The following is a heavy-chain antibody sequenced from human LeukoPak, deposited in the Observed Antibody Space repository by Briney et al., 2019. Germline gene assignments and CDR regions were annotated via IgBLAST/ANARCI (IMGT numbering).Heavy chain of an antibody. CDR1: GGSISSHSYY. D-gene: IGHD3-22*01. V-gene: IGHV4-61*02. CDR3: VAYYYNTKRSFDV. J-gene: IGHJ3*01. CDR2: VSTSGST. Sequence: PSETLSLTCTVSGGSISSHSYYYWTWVRQPAGKELEWIGRVSTSGSTNYNPSLKSRVTISVDTSKNQFSLELTSVTAADTAVYYCVAYYYNTKRSFDVWGQGTMVTASS.